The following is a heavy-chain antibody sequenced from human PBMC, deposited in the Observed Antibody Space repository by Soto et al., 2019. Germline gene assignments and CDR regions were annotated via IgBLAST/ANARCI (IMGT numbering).Heavy chain of an antibody. CDR3: ARGGFGGDKWGKFDY. Sequence: GGPPRLSCAASGFTVSSNYMSWVRQAPGKGLEWVSVIYSGGSTYYADSVKGRFTISRDNSKNTLYLQMNSLRAEDTAVYYCARGGFGGDKWGKFDYWGQGTLVTVSS. V-gene: IGHV3-53*01. J-gene: IGHJ4*02. CDR1: GFTVSSNY. CDR2: IYSGGST. D-gene: IGHD7-27*01.